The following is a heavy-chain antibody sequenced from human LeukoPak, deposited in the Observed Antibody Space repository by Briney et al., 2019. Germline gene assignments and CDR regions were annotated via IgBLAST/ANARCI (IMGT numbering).Heavy chain of an antibody. J-gene: IGHJ6*04. D-gene: IGHD2/OR15-2a*01. CDR3: AKERRGFYMDV. V-gene: IGHV3-23*01. CDR2: IGSTGSNT. Sequence: GGSLRLSCAASGFTFSSYAMSWVRQAPGKGLEWVSTIGSTGSNTYYTDSVKGRFTISRDNSKNTLYLQMNSLRAEDTALYYCAKERRGFYMDVWGKGTTVTVSS. CDR1: GFTFSSYA.